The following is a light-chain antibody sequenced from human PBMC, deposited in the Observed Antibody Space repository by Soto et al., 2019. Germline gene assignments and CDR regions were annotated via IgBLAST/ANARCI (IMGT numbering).Light chain of an antibody. Sequence: DIQMTQSPSTLSASVGDRVTITCRASQSISSWLAWYQQKPGKGPKLLIYDASSLESGVPSRFSGSGSGTEFTLTISSLQPDDFATYYCQQYNSYSETFGQGTKV. CDR1: QSISSW. V-gene: IGKV1-5*01. J-gene: IGKJ1*01. CDR3: QQYNSYSET. CDR2: DAS.